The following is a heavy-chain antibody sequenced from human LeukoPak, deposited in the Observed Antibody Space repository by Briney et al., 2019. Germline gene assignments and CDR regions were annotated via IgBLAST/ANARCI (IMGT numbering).Heavy chain of an antibody. V-gene: IGHV1-58*01. Sequence: ASVKVSCKASGFTSTNFAVQWVRQARGQRLERIGWIIVGSGATKCAQDFQERVTITRDLSTSTLYMELRSLTCEDTAVYYCAADLSNPRMGASYLDSWGQGTLVTVSS. CDR3: AADLSNPRMGASYLDS. CDR2: IIVGSGAT. CDR1: GFTSTNFA. D-gene: IGHD3-16*01. J-gene: IGHJ4*02.